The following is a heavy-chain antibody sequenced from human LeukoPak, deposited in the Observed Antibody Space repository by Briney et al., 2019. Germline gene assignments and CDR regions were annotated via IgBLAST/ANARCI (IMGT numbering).Heavy chain of an antibody. CDR2: IYYSGST. D-gene: IGHD3-9*01. CDR1: GGSISSSSYY. J-gene: IGHJ4*02. V-gene: IGHV4-39*01. CDR3: ASHPPSYDILTGYHTTYYSDY. Sequence: PSETLSLTCTVSGGSISSSSYYWGWIRQPPGKGLEWIGSIYYSGSTYYNPSLKSRVTISVDTSKNQFSLKLSSVTAADTAVYYCASHPPSYDILTGYHTTYYSDYWGQGTLVTVSS.